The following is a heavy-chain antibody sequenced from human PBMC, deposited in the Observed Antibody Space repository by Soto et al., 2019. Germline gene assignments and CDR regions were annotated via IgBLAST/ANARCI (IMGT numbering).Heavy chain of an antibody. D-gene: IGHD1-7*01. V-gene: IGHV3-23*01. J-gene: IGHJ4*02. CDR1: GFTFSSYG. Sequence: EVQLLESGGGLVQPGGSLRLSCAASGFTFSSYGMTWVRQAPGKGLEWVSFSSATGAGTYYADSVKGRFTISRDNSKNTLYLQMSSLRADDTAVXYXXKXRRAGGNYGFYSDFWGQGALVIVSS. CDR3: XKXRRAGGNYGFYSDF. CDR2: SSATGAGT.